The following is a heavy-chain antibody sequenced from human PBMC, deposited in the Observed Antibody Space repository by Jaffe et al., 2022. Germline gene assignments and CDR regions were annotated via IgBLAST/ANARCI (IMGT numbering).Heavy chain of an antibody. CDR2: ISGSGGST. V-gene: IGHV3-23*01. D-gene: IGHD5-12*01. CDR1: GFTFSSYA. CDR3: AKDPYHDDSGYDYAETDY. J-gene: IGHJ4*02. Sequence: EVQLLESGGGLVQPGGSLRLSCAASGFTFSSYAMSWVRQAPGKGLEWVSAISGSGGSTYYADSVKGRFTISRDNSKNTLYLQMNSLRAEDTAVYYCAKDPYHDDSGYDYAETDYWGQGTLVTVSS.